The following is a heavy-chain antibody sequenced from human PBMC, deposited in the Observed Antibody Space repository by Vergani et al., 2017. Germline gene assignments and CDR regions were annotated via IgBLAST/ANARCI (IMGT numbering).Heavy chain of an antibody. Sequence: EVQLVQSGAELKKPGESLKISCKRSGYSFTSYWIGWVRQMPGKGLEWMGIIYPGDSDTRYSPSVQGQVTISADKSISTAYLQWSSLKASDTAMYYCASPTAPGSSSFDYWGQGTLVTVSS. D-gene: IGHD6-6*01. CDR3: ASPTAPGSSSFDY. CDR1: GYSFTSYW. J-gene: IGHJ4*02. CDR2: IYPGDSDT. V-gene: IGHV5-51*01.